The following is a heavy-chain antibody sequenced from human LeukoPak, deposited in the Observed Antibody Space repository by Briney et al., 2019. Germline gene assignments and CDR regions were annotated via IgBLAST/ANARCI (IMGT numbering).Heavy chain of an antibody. J-gene: IGHJ4*02. D-gene: IGHD3-22*01. CDR1: GFTFSSYS. CDR3: ARDYSPPHYFDSTGYFDD. CDR2: ISTSSKYI. V-gene: IGHV3-21*01. Sequence: PGGSLRLSCAASGFTFSSYSMNWVRQAPGKGLEWVSSISTSSKYIYYADSVKGRFTISRDYAKNSLYLQMNSLRAGDTAVYYCARDYSPPHYFDSTGYFDDWGQGTLVTVSS.